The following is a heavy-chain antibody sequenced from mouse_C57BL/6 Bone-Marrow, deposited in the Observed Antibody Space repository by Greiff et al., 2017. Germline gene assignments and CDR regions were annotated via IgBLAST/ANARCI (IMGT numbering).Heavy chain of an antibody. CDR1: GFNIKDDY. J-gene: IGHJ1*03. CDR3: TTFYYDSNGPPYWYFDV. D-gene: IGHD2-4*01. CDR2: IDPENGDT. Sequence: EVQLQQSGAELVRPGASVKLSCTASGFNIKDDYMHWVKQRPEQGLEWIGWIDPENGDTEYASKFQGKATITADTSSNPAYLQLSSLTSEDTAVYYCTTFYYDSNGPPYWYFDVWGTGTTVTVSS. V-gene: IGHV14-4*01.